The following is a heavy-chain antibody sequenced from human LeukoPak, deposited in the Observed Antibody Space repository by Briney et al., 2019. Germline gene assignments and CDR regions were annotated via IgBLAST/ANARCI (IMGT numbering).Heavy chain of an antibody. CDR3: AKRRTTVTTMDYFDY. CDR2: ISGGAGTP. V-gene: IGHV3-23*01. J-gene: IGHJ4*02. CDR1: GFIFSNYA. Sequence: GGSLRLSCAASGFIFSNYAMSWVRQAPGKGLEWVSGISGGAGTPYYADSVKGRFTISRDNSKNTLYLQMSGLRAEDTAVYYCAKRRTTVTTMDYFDYWGQGTLVTVSS. D-gene: IGHD4-17*01.